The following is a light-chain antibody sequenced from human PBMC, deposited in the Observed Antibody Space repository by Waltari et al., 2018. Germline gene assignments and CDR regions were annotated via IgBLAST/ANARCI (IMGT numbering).Light chain of an antibody. V-gene: IGKV3-11*01. CDR3: MQALQTPQMYT. Sequence: VVLTQSPATLSLSPGERATLSCRASEGISNYLAWYQQKPGQAPRLLIYDASTRATGIPARFSGSGSGTDFTLEISRVEAEDVGIYYCMQALQTPQMYTFGQGTKLEIK. J-gene: IGKJ2*01. CDR2: DAS. CDR1: EGISNY.